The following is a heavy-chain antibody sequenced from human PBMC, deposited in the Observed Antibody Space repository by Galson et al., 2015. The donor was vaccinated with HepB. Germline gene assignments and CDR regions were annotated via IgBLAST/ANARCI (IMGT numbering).Heavy chain of an antibody. CDR1: GFTFDDFA. J-gene: IGHJ3*01. CDR2: IDNVGWGT. CDR3: AKTYAFDV. Sequence: SLRLSCAASGFTFDDFAMSWVRQAPGKGLEWVSSIDNVGWGTFYADSVTGRFTISRDNSKNTVVLHMSSLRAEDTAIYYCAKTYAFDVWGQGTVVTVSS. V-gene: IGHV3-23*01.